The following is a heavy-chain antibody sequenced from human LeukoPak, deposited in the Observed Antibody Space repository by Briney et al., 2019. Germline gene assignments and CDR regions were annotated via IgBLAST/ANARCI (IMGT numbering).Heavy chain of an antibody. CDR1: GYTFTGYY. V-gene: IGHV1-2*02. CDR3: ARDLSIAAAGIDY. D-gene: IGHD6-13*01. J-gene: IGHJ4*02. CDR2: INPNSGGT. Sequence: ASVKVCCKAAGYTFTGYYMHWVRQAPVQGLEWMGWINPNSGGTNYAQKFQGRVTMTRDTSISTAYMELSRLRSDDTAVYYCARDLSIAAAGIDYWGQGTLVTVSS.